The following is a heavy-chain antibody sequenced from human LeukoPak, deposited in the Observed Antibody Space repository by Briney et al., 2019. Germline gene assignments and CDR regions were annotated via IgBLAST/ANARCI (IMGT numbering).Heavy chain of an antibody. CDR2: IYTSAST. CDR3: ASLHYDFWSGYTDY. J-gene: IGHJ4*02. D-gene: IGHD3-3*01. V-gene: IGHV4-4*07. Sequence: SETLSLTCTVSVGSISSYYWSWIRQPAGKGLEWIGRIYTSASTNYNPSLKSRVTMSVDTSKNQFSLKLSSVTAADTAVYYCASLHYDFWSGYTDYWGQGTLVTVSS. CDR1: VGSISSYY.